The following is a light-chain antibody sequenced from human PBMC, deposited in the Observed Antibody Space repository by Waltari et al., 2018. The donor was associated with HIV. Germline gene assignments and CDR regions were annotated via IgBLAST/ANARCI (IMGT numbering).Light chain of an antibody. CDR3: VSYAKTTTHGGRV. Sequence: QSALTQPASVSGSPGQSITVPRTGTNNDVGGYYYVPWYQQYPGKAPHLMIYGVNNRPPGFSHRFPGSKSGNTASLTISGLQAEDEAKYVCVSYAKTTTHGGRVFGGGTKVTVL. V-gene: IGLV2-14*01. CDR2: GVN. CDR1: NNDVGGYYY. J-gene: IGLJ3*02.